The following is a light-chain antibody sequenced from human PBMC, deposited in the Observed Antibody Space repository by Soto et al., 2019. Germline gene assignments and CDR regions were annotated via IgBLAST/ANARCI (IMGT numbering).Light chain of an antibody. J-gene: IGKJ2*01. CDR1: QSISGW. V-gene: IGKV1-5*01. Sequence: DIQMTQSPSTLSASVGDRVTITCRASQSISGWLAWYQQKPGKAPNLLISDASSLESGVPSRFCGSGSGTELTLTISGLQPDDFTTYYCQQYSSYSSFGQGTKLEIK. CDR3: QQYSSYSS. CDR2: DAS.